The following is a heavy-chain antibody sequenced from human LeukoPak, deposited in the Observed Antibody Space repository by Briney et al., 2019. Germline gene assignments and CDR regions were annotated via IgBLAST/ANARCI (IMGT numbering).Heavy chain of an antibody. D-gene: IGHD3-3*01. CDR3: ATAQKTYYDFWSGSFDY. V-gene: IGHV1-24*01. J-gene: IGHJ4*02. CDR1: GYTLTELS. CDR2: FDPEDGET. Sequence: ASVKVSCKVSGYTLTELSMHWVRQAPGKGLEWMGGFDPEDGETIYAQKFQGRVTMTEDTSTDTAYMELSSLRSEDTAVYYCATAQKTYYDFWSGSFDYWGQGTLVTVSS.